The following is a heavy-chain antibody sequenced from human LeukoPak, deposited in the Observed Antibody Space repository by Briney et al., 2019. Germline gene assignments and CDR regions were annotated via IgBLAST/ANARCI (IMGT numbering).Heavy chain of an antibody. Sequence: GGSLRPSCAASGFTFSSYRMHWGRQAPGTGLERVAFIRYDGSIKYYTDSVKGRFTISRDNSKTTLYLQMNRLRAQETAVYYCAKDLTLIVVVPKGPFDYGGQGTLVTVPS. J-gene: IGHJ4*02. CDR2: IRYDGSIK. CDR3: AKDLTLIVVVPKGPFDY. V-gene: IGHV3-30*02. D-gene: IGHD3-22*01. CDR1: GFTFSSYR.